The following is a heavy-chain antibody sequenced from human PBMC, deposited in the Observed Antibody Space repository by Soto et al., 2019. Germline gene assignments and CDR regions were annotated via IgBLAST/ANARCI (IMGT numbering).Heavy chain of an antibody. V-gene: IGHV1-18*01. CDR2: ISTYNGNA. J-gene: IGHJ4*02. D-gene: IGHD3-10*01. CDR3: ARIVGGVYEGDFDH. CDR1: GYGFTNYG. Sequence: QVQLVQSGAEVKKPGASLKVSCKASGYGFTNYGISWVRQAPGQGLEWMGWISTYNGNAEYAQTVQGRVTMTTDTYTSTVYMELRSLRSDDTAVYYCARIVGGVYEGDFDHWGQGTLVTVSS.